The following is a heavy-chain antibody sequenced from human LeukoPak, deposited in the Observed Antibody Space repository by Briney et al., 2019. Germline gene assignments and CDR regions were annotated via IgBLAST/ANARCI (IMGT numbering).Heavy chain of an antibody. J-gene: IGHJ4*01. Sequence: PGGSLRLSCSASGFTFSIYALHWVRRAPGKGLEYVSAITHDGRGAYYADSVKGRFTISRDNSQNTLYLQMSSLRPEDTAVYYCVKSLILSGIAGTYDYWGQGTLVTVSS. D-gene: IGHD6-13*01. CDR2: ITHDGRGA. CDR1: GFTFSIYA. CDR3: VKSLILSGIAGTYDY. V-gene: IGHV3-64D*09.